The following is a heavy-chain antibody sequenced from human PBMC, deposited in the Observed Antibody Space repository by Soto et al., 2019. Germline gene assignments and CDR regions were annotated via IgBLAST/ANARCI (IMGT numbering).Heavy chain of an antibody. J-gene: IGHJ4*02. CDR1: GFTFSSYS. Sequence: PGGSLRLSCAASGFTFSSYSMNWVRQAPGKGLEWVSSISSSSSYIYYADSVKGRFTISRDNAKNSLYLQMNSLRAEDTAVYYCARVACFYFVSRRNWWVVYWCTGPLVTVFS. D-gene: IGHD3-10*01. CDR3: ARVACFYFVSRRNWWVVY. CDR2: ISSSSSYI. V-gene: IGHV3-21*01.